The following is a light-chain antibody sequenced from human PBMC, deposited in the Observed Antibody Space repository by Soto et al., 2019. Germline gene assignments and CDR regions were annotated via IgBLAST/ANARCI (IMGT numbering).Light chain of an antibody. J-gene: IGLJ1*01. Sequence: QSVLTQPTSVSAAPGQKVTISCSGSSSNIGGNSVSWYQQLPATAPKLLRYYDNKRPSGIPDRFSGSKSGTSATLGITGFQTGDEADYYCGSWDSSLSAYVFGTGTKVTV. CDR3: GSWDSSLSAYV. V-gene: IGLV1-51*01. CDR1: SSNIGGNS. CDR2: YDN.